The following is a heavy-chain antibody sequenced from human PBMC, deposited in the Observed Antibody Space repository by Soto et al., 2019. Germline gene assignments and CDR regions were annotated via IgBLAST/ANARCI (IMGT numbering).Heavy chain of an antibody. CDR2: IYYTGAT. J-gene: IGHJ1*01. D-gene: IGHD1-1*01. CDR1: GGSIRSTRYY. Sequence: PSETLSLTCSVFGGSIRSTRYYGGWVRQPPGKGLEWLGSIYYTGATQYNPSLEGRVTMSVDASMNQFSLKLRFVTAADSAIYYCAREDRDDNRGPGNWGQGTLVTVSS. CDR3: AREDRDDNRGPGN. V-gene: IGHV4-39*02.